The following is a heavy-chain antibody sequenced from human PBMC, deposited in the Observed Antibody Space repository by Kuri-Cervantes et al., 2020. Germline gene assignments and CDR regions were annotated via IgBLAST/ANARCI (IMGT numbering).Heavy chain of an antibody. J-gene: IGHJ6*02. CDR3: ARDGAWVGAISGMDV. D-gene: IGHD1-26*01. CDR1: GYTFTSYY. Sequence: ASVKVSCKASGYTFTSYYMHWVRQAPGQGLEWMGIINPSGGSTSYAQKFQGRVTMTRDTPTSTVYMELSSLRSEDTAVYYCARDGAWVGAISGMDVWGQGTTVTVSS. CDR2: INPSGGST. V-gene: IGHV1-46*01.